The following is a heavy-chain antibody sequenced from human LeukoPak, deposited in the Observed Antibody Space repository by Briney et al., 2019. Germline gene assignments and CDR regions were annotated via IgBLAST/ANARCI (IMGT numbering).Heavy chain of an antibody. CDR2: IYYSGST. V-gene: IGHV4-31*03. CDR1: GGSISSGGYY. D-gene: IGHD6-19*01. Sequence: SETLSLTCTVSGGSISSGGYYWSWIRQHPGKGLEWIGYIYYSGSTYYNPSLKSRVTISVDTSKNQFSLKLSSVTAADAAVYYCARATTKPDGYSSGWYYYFDYWGQGTLVTVSS. CDR3: ARATTKPDGYSSGWYYYFDY. J-gene: IGHJ4*02.